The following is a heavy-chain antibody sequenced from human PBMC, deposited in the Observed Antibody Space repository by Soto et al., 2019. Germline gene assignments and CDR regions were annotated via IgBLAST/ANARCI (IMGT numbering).Heavy chain of an antibody. Sequence: SETLSLTCTVSGGSISSYYWSWIRQPPGKGLEWIGYIYYSGSTNYNPSLKSRVTISVDTSKNQFSLKLSSVTAADTAVYYCARHKFATERPYYFDYWGQGTLVTVSS. D-gene: IGHD1-26*01. CDR1: GGSISSYY. J-gene: IGHJ4*02. CDR2: IYYSGST. CDR3: ARHKFATERPYYFDY. V-gene: IGHV4-59*08.